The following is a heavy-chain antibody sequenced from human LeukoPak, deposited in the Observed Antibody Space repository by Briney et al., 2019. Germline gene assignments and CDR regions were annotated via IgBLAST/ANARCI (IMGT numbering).Heavy chain of an antibody. Sequence: TSETLSLTCTVSGGSISSYYWSWIRQPPGRGLEWIGYIYYSGSTNYNPSLKSRVTISVDTSKNQFSLKLRSVTAADTAVYYCATGEIAAAEYFQHWGQGTLVTVSS. J-gene: IGHJ1*01. CDR1: GGSISSYY. CDR2: IYYSGST. CDR3: ATGEIAAAEYFQH. V-gene: IGHV4-59*01. D-gene: IGHD6-13*01.